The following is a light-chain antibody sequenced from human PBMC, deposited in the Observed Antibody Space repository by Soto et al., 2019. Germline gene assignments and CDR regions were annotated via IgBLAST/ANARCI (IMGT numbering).Light chain of an antibody. CDR2: SSV. J-gene: IGLJ1*01. V-gene: IGLV1-40*01. Sequence: QSVLTQPPSVSGAPGQGVTISCTGSSSNIGAGYDVHWYQQLPGTAPKLLIYSSVNRPSGVPDRFSASKSGASASLAITGLQAEDEGDYYCQSYDSRLSGDVFGAGTKLTVL. CDR1: SSNIGAGYD. CDR3: QSYDSRLSGDV.